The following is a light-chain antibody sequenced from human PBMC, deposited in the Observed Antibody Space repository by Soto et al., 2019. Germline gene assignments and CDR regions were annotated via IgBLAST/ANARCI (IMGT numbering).Light chain of an antibody. V-gene: IGLV1-40*01. CDR3: QSYDRSREAWV. J-gene: IGLJ3*02. CDR2: GNT. Sequence: QSVLTQPPSVSGAPGQRVTISCTGSSSNIGAGYDVHWYQQLPGTVPKLLIYGNTNRPSGVPDRFSGSKSGTSASLAITGLQAEDEADYYCQSYDRSREAWVFGGGTKVTVL. CDR1: SSNIGAGYD.